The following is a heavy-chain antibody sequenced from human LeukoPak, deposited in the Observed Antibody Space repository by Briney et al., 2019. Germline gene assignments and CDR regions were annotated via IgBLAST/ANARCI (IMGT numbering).Heavy chain of an antibody. V-gene: IGHV3-11*03. CDR2: INPTSGYT. D-gene: IGHD3-22*01. CDR3: ARVTYYYDSSGYYLDY. CDR1: GFTFSDYY. Sequence: PGGSLRLSCAASGFTFSDYYMSWIRQAPGKGLEWLSYINPTSGYTPYADSVRGRFTISRDNAKNSLYLQMNSLRAEDTAVYYCARVTYYYDSSGYYLDYWGQGTLVTVSS. J-gene: IGHJ4*02.